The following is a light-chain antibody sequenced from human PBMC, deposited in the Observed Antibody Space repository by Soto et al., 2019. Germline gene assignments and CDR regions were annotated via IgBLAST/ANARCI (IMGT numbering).Light chain of an antibody. CDR2: GAS. CDR3: QQYDDSLYT. V-gene: IGKV3-20*01. Sequence: EIVLTQSPGTLSLSPGERATLSCRASQTVSSSYLAWYQQKPGQAPRLLIYGASSRATGIPDRFSGSGSGTDFTLTISRLEPEDFAAYYCQQYDDSLYTFGQGTKVEIK. CDR1: QTVSSSY. J-gene: IGKJ2*01.